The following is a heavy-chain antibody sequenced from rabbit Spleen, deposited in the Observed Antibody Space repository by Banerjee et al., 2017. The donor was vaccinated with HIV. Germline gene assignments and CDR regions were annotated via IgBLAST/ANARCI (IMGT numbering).Heavy chain of an antibody. Sequence: QSLEESGGDLVKPGASLTLTCTASGFSFSDRDVMCWVRQAPGKGLEWIGCINTATGKDVYANWVNGRFTISKTSSTTVTLQMTSLTAADTATYFCARDPGYGGDSYGGAFDPWGPGTLVTVS. V-gene: IGHV1S40*01. CDR1: GFSFSDRDV. J-gene: IGHJ2*01. CDR2: INTATGKD. CDR3: ARDPGYGGDSYGGAFDP. D-gene: IGHD8-1*01.